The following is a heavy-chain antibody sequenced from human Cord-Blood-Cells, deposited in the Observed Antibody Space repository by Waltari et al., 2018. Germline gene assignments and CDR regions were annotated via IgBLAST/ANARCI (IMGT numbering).Heavy chain of an antibody. V-gene: IGHV3-15*01. D-gene: IGHD6-6*01. CDR3: TTEGDSSSSYYYYYYMDV. Sequence: EVQLVESGGGLVKPGGSLRLSCAASGFTLSNAWLSWVRQAPGKGREWVGRIKSKPDGGKTDYAAPVKGRFTISRDDSKNTLYLQMNSLKTEDTAVYYCTTEGDSSSSYYYYYYMDVWGKGTTVTVSS. CDR1: GFTLSNAW. J-gene: IGHJ6*03. CDR2: IKSKPDGGKT.